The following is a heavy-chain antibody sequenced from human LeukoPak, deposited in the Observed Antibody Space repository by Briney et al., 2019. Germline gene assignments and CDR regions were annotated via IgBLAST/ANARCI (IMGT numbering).Heavy chain of an antibody. Sequence: GRSLRLSCAASGFTFSNYAMHWVRRAPGKGLEWVALISYDGSTKHYADSVKGRFTISRDNSKNTLSLQINSLRSEDTAVYYCVKDLHYYGPGSSPQYWGQGTLVTVSS. V-gene: IGHV3-30*18. CDR1: GFTFSNYA. D-gene: IGHD3-10*01. CDR2: ISYDGSTK. CDR3: VKDLHYYGPGSSPQY. J-gene: IGHJ4*02.